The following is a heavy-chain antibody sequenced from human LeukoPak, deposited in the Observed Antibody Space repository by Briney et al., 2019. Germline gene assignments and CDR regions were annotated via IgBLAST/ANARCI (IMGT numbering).Heavy chain of an antibody. D-gene: IGHD3-9*01. CDR3: ARDWDGYYILTGYYVRWFDP. J-gene: IGHJ5*02. CDR2: IIPIVGTA. Sequence: SVTVSCNASGGTFSSYAISWVRQAPGQGLEWMGGIIPIVGTANYAQKIQGRVTITADESTSTAYMELSSLRSEDAAVYYCARDWDGYYILTGYYVRWFDPWGQGTLVTVSS. V-gene: IGHV1-69*01. CDR1: GGTFSSYA.